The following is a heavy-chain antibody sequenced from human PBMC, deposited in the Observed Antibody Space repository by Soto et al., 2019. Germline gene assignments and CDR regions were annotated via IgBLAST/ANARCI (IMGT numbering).Heavy chain of an antibody. J-gene: IGHJ6*02. CDR2: IIPIFGTA. V-gene: IGHV1-69*01. CDR1: GGTFSSYA. D-gene: IGHD3-16*02. Sequence: QVQLVQSGAEVKKPGSSVKVSCKASGGTFSSYAISWVRQAPGQGLEWVGGIIPIFGTANYAQKFQGGVTITADESTSTAYMELSSLRSEDTAVYYCARDDELSGAVHYYYYGMDVWGQGTTVTVSS. CDR3: ARDDELSGAVHYYYYGMDV.